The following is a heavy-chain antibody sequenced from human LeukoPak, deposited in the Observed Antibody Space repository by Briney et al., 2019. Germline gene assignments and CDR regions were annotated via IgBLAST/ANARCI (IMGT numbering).Heavy chain of an antibody. D-gene: IGHD2-2*01. CDR3: ARDHCSSTSCYRFDY. CDR1: GLTFSSYA. CDR2: ISSNGGST. J-gene: IGHJ4*02. Sequence: PGGSQRLSCGASGLTFSSYAMHWVRQAPGKGLEYVSAISSNGGSTYYANSVKGRSTISRDNSKNTLYLQMGSLRAEDMAVYYCARDHCSSTSCYRFDYWGQGTLVTVSS. V-gene: IGHV3-64*01.